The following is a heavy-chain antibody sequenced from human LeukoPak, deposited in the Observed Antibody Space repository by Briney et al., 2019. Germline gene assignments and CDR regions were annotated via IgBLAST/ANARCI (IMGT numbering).Heavy chain of an antibody. CDR2: IKQEGSEK. J-gene: IGHJ4*02. Sequence: PGGSLRLSCAASGFTFSSYWMRWVRQAPGKGLEWVAYIKQEGSEKYYVDSVKGRFTISRDNAKNSMSLQMIRLRAEDTAVYYCARGGPRKEMATIRTPFDYWGQGTLVTVSS. D-gene: IGHD5-24*01. CDR3: ARGGPRKEMATIRTPFDY. CDR1: GFTFSSYW. V-gene: IGHV3-7*01.